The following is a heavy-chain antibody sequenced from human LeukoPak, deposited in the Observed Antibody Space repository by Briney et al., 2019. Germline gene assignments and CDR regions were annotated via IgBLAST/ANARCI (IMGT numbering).Heavy chain of an antibody. J-gene: IGHJ3*02. V-gene: IGHV4-34*01. CDR2: INHSGST. CDR3: ARELWFGELLPAFDI. D-gene: IGHD3-10*01. Sequence: SETLSLTCAVYGGSFSGYYWSWIRQPPGKGLEWIGEINHSGSTNYNPSLKSRVTISVDTSKNQFSLKLSSMTAADTAVYYCARELWFGELLPAFDIWGQGTMVTVSS. CDR1: GGSFSGYY.